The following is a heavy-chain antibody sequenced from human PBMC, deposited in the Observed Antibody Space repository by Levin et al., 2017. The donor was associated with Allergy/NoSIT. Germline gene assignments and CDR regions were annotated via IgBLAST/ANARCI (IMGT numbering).Heavy chain of an antibody. Sequence: SVKVSCKASGGTFSSYAISWVRQAPGQGLEWMGGIIPIFGTANYAQKFQGRVTITADESTSTAYMELSSLRSEDTAVYYCASQRFLEWLYFDYWGQGTLVTVSS. CDR3: ASQRFLEWLYFDY. D-gene: IGHD3-3*01. J-gene: IGHJ4*02. CDR2: IIPIFGTA. V-gene: IGHV1-69*13. CDR1: GGTFSSYA.